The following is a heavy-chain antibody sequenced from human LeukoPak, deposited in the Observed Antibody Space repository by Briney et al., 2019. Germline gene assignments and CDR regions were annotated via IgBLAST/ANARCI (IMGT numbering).Heavy chain of an antibody. D-gene: IGHD3-3*01. J-gene: IGHJ6*02. Sequence: PGGSLRLSCAASGFTFSSYAMSWVRQAPGKGLEWVSAISGSGGSTYYADSVKGRFTISRDNSKNTLYLQMNSLRAEDTAVYYCAKGATPLSRWLLFDYYYGMDVWGQGTTVTVSS. CDR1: GFTFSSYA. CDR3: AKGATPLSRWLLFDYYYGMDV. V-gene: IGHV3-23*01. CDR2: ISGSGGST.